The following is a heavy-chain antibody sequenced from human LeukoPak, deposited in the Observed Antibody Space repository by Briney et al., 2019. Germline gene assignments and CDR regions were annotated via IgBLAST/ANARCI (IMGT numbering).Heavy chain of an antibody. Sequence: GGSLRLSCAASGFTFSSYAMHWVRQAPGKGLEWVAVISYDGSNKYYADSVKGRFTISRDNSKNTLYLQMNSLRAEDTAVYYCARAPRVYCSGGSCPLLDYWGQGTLVTVSS. CDR3: ARAPRVYCSGGSCPLLDY. D-gene: IGHD2-15*01. CDR1: GFTFSSYA. J-gene: IGHJ4*02. CDR2: ISYDGSNK. V-gene: IGHV3-30*04.